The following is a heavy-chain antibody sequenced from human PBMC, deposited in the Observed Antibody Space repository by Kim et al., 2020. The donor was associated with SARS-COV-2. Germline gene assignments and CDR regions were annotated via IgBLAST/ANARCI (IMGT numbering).Heavy chain of an antibody. CDR1: GYTFTSYD. D-gene: IGHD3-10*01. CDR3: ARVGGSGSSHHNWFDP. Sequence: ASVKVSCKASGYTFTSYDINWVRQATGQGLEWMGWMNPNSGNTGYAQKFQGRVTMTRNTSISTAYMELSSLRSEDTAVYYCARVGGSGSSHHNWFDPWGQGTLVTVSS. J-gene: IGHJ5*02. CDR2: MNPNSGNT. V-gene: IGHV1-8*01.